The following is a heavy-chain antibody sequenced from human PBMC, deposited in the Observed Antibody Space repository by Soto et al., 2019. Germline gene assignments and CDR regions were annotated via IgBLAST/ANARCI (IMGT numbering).Heavy chain of an antibody. CDR3: ARDGSPENYYSAAMDI. Sequence: SETLSLTCTVSGGSISTYYWSWIRQSPGKGLEWIGYVYHSGSTNYSPSLKSRVTISVDTSKNQFSLRLTSVTAADTAVYYCARDGSPENYYSAAMDIWGQGTAVT. V-gene: IGHV4-59*01. J-gene: IGHJ6*02. D-gene: IGHD1-1*01. CDR1: GGSISTYY. CDR2: VYHSGST.